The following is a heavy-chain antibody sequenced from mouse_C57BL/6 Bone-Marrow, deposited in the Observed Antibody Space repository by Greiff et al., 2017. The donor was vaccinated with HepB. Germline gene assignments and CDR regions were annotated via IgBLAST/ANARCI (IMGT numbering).Heavy chain of an antibody. Sequence: EVQLVESGPGMVKPSQSLSLTCTVTGYSITSGYDWHWIRHFPGNKLEWMGYISYSGSTNYNPSLKSRISITHDTSKNHFFLKLNSVTTEDTATYYCARALLPFAMDYWGQGTSVTVSS. CDR2: ISYSGST. D-gene: IGHD1-1*01. CDR1: GYSITSGYD. CDR3: ARALLPFAMDY. V-gene: IGHV3-1*01. J-gene: IGHJ4*01.